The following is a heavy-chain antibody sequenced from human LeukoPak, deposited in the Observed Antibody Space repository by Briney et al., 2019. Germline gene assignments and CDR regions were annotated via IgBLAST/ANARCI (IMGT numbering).Heavy chain of an antibody. Sequence: SETLSLTRTVSGGSISSYYWSWIRQPPGKGLEWIGYIYYSGSTNYNPSLKSRVTISVDTSKNQFSLKLSSVTAADTAVYYCASQVAVLNWFDPWGQGTLVTVSS. CDR2: IYYSGST. D-gene: IGHD2-2*01. CDR3: ASQVAVLNWFDP. V-gene: IGHV4-59*08. CDR1: GGSISSYY. J-gene: IGHJ5*02.